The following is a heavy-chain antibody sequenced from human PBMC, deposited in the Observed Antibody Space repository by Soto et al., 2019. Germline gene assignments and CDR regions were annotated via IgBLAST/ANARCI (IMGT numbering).Heavy chain of an antibody. CDR1: GGSISSSNW. V-gene: IGHV4-4*02. CDR2: IYHSGST. J-gene: IGHJ5*02. Sequence: PSETLSLTCAVSGGSISSSNWWSWVRQPPGKGLEWIGEIYHSGSTNYNPSLKSRVTISVDTSKNQFSLKLSSVTAADTAVYYCASLYSSDWFDPWGQGTLVTVSS. CDR3: ASLYSSDWFDP. D-gene: IGHD6-19*01.